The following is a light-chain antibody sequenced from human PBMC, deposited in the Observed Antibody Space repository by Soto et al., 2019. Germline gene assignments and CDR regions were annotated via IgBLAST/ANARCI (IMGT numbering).Light chain of an antibody. J-gene: IGKJ3*01. CDR2: AAS. V-gene: IGKV1-9*01. CDR3: QQLNSYPIT. Sequence: DIQLTQSPSFLSASVGDRVTITCRASQGINNYLGWYQQKPGKAPKLLIYAASTLQSGVPSRFSGSGSGTEFTLTISSLQPEDFATYYCQQLNSYPITFGPGTKVVI. CDR1: QGINNY.